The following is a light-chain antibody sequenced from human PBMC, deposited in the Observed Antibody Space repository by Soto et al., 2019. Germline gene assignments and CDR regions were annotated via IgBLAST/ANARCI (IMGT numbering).Light chain of an antibody. V-gene: IGKV1-39*01. J-gene: IGKJ1*01. CDR2: AAS. CDR3: QQSYTTPRT. Sequence: DIQMTQSPSSLSASVGDRVTITCRAGQRISSYLNWYQHKPGKAPKLLIYAASSLQSGVPSRFSGSGSGTDFTLTISSLQPEDFATYYCQQSYTTPRTFGQGTKVEIK. CDR1: QRISSY.